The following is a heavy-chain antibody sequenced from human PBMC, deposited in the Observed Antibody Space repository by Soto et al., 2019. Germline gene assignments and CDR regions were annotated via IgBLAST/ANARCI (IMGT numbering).Heavy chain of an antibody. CDR1: GFTFSSYA. J-gene: IGHJ5*02. D-gene: IGHD1-1*01. V-gene: IGHV3-23*01. CDR3: AKDQLEHQVFWFDP. Sequence: GGSLRLSCAASGFTFSSYAMSWVRQAPGKGLEWVSAISGSGGSTYYADSVEGRFTISRDNSKNTLYLQMNSLRAEDTAVYYCAKDQLEHQVFWFDPWGQGTLVTVSS. CDR2: ISGSGGST.